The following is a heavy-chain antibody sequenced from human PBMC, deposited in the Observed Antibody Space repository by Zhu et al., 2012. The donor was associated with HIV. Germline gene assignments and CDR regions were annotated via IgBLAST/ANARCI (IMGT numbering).Heavy chain of an antibody. Sequence: QVQLVQSGAEVKKPGSSVKVSCMASGGTFNRDTITWVRQGPGQGLEWMGRIILMFGNTNYAQKFRDRVTITADESTTTVNMEMTGLNSDDTAVYYCARGSPVGGYWDPWGQGTLVTVSS. V-gene: IGHV1-69*18. CDR3: ARGSPVGGYWDP. D-gene: IGHD2-2*03. CDR2: IILMFGNT. CDR1: GGTFNRDT. J-gene: IGHJ5*02.